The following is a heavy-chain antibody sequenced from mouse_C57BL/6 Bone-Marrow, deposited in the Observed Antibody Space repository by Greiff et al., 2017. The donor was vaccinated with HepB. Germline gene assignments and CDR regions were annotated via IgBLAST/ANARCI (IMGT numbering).Heavy chain of an antibody. V-gene: IGHV1-81*01. CDR2: IYPRSGNT. D-gene: IGHD2-3*01. CDR3: ARWLLYYAMDY. J-gene: IGHJ4*01. CDR1: GYTFTSYG. Sequence: VKLVESGAELARPGASVKLSCKASGYTFTSYGISWVKQRTGQGLEWIGEIYPRSGNTYYNEKFKGKATLTADKSSSTAYMELRSLTSEDSAVYFCARWLLYYAMDYWGQGTSVTVSS.